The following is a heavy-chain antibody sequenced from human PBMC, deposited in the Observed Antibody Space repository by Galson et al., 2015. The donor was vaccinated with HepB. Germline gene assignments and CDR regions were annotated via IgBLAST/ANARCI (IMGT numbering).Heavy chain of an antibody. J-gene: IGHJ4*02. Sequence: SVKVSCKASGGTFSSYTISWVRQAPGQGLEWMGRIIPILGIANYAQKFQGRVTITADKSTSTAYMELSSLRSEDTAVYYCASPLGWGSSGDDYWGQGTLVTVSS. D-gene: IGHD6-6*01. CDR1: GGTFSSYT. CDR2: IIPILGIA. CDR3: ASPLGWGSSGDDY. V-gene: IGHV1-69*02.